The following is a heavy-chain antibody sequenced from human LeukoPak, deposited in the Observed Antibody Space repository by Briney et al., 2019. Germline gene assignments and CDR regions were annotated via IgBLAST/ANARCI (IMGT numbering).Heavy chain of an antibody. D-gene: IGHD3-22*01. Sequence: GGSLRLSCAASGFTFSSYGMHWVRQAPGKGLEWVAVIWYDGNNKYYPDSVKGRFTISRDNSKNTLYLQMNSLRAEDTAVYYCARAYRDDTSGYYYVPFDYWGQGTLVTVSS. J-gene: IGHJ4*02. V-gene: IGHV3-33*01. CDR3: ARAYRDDTSGYYYVPFDY. CDR1: GFTFSSYG. CDR2: IWYDGNNK.